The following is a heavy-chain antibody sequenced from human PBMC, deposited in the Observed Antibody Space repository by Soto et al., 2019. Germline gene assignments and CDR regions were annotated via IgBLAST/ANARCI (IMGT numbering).Heavy chain of an antibody. CDR1: GYTFTGYY. Sequence: GASVKVSCKASGYTFTGYYMHWVRQAPGQGLEWMGWINPNSGGTNYAQKFQGWVTMTRDTSISTAYVELSRLRSDDTAVYYCARDLYYDSSGGYYYYYGMDVWGQGTTVTVSS. CDR3: ARDLYYDSSGGYYYYYGMDV. CDR2: INPNSGGT. V-gene: IGHV1-2*04. J-gene: IGHJ6*02. D-gene: IGHD3-22*01.